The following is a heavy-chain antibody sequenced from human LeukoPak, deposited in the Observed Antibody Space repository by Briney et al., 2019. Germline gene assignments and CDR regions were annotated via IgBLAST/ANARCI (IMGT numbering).Heavy chain of an antibody. J-gene: IGHJ4*02. CDR3: ARASTTVPNLLDN. D-gene: IGHD4-17*01. CDR1: GFSLSGYW. Sequence: GGSLRLSCAASGFSLSGYWMHWVRQIPGKGLMWVARIGSDGSGTTYADPVKGRFTISRDNAKNTLYLQMNSLRAEDTAVYYCARASTTVPNLLDNWGQGTLVTVSS. CDR2: IGSDGSGT. V-gene: IGHV3-74*03.